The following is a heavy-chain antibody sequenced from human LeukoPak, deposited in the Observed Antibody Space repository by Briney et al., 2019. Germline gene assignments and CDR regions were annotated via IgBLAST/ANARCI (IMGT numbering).Heavy chain of an antibody. J-gene: IGHJ4*02. CDR2: ISAYNGNT. V-gene: IGHV1-18*01. CDR1: GYTFTSYG. Sequence: ASVKVSRKASGYTFTSYGISWVRQAPGQGLEWMGWISAYNGNTNYAQKLQGRVTMTTDTSTSTAYMELRSLRSDDTAVYYCARDTRRSRYCSSTSCYAWIDWGQGTLVTVSS. D-gene: IGHD2-2*01. CDR3: ARDTRRSRYCSSTSCYAWID.